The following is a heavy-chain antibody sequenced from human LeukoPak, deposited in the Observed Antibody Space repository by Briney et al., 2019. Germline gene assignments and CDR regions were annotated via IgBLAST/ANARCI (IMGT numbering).Heavy chain of an antibody. J-gene: IGHJ6*04. CDR3: AELGITMIGGV. CDR1: GFTFSSYE. Sequence: GGSLRLSCVASGFTFSSYEMNWVRQAPGKGLEWISYISSSGNTLYYADSVKGRFTISRDNAKNSLYLQMNSLRAEDTAVYYCAELGITMIGGVWGKGTTVTISS. V-gene: IGHV3-48*03. CDR2: ISSSGNTL. D-gene: IGHD3-10*02.